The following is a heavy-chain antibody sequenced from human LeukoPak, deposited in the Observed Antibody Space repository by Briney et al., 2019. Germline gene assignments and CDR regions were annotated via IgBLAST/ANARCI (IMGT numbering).Heavy chain of an antibody. CDR3: ARHRAWGSGEATIKY. CDR1: GGSISSSSYY. CDR2: IYYSGST. D-gene: IGHD5-12*01. V-gene: IGHV4-39*01. Sequence: SETLSLTCTVSGGSISSSSYYWGWIRQPPGKGLEWIGSIYYSGSTYYNPSLKSRVTISVDTSKNQFSLKLSSVTAADTAVYYCARHRAWGSGEATIKYWGQGTLVTVSS. J-gene: IGHJ4*02.